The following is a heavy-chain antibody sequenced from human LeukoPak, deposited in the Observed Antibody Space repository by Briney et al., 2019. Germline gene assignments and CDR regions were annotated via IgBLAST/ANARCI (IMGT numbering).Heavy chain of an antibody. V-gene: IGHV4-34*01. CDR2: INHSGST. D-gene: IGHD2-8*01. J-gene: IGHJ5*02. CDR3: ARHPKLGYCTNGVCYTPWFDP. CDR1: GGSFSGYY. Sequence: SETLSLTCAVYGGSFSGYYWSWIRQPPGKGLEWIGEINHSGSTNYNPSLKSRVTISVDTSKNQFSLKLSSVTAADTAVYYCARHPKLGYCTNGVCYTPWFDPWGQGTLVTVSS.